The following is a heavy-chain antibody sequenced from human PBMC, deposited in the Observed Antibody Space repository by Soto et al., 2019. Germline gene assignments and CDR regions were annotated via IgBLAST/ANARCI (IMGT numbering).Heavy chain of an antibody. CDR1: GFSLTTSGVG. CDR3: AHRILRTVFGLVTTTASYFDF. V-gene: IGHV2-5*02. D-gene: IGHD3-3*01. Sequence: QITLNESGPTVVKPAETLTLTCTFSGFSLTTSGVGVGWIRQSPGKAPEWLALIYWDDDKRYRASLKSRLTITKDTSKNQVVLTMASVAPADTATYYCAHRILRTVFGLVTTTASYFDFWCQGTPVVVSS. J-gene: IGHJ4*02. CDR2: IYWDDDK.